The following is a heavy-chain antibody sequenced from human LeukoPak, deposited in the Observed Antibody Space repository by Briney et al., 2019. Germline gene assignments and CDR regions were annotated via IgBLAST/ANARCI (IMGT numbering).Heavy chain of an antibody. CDR2: IYHSGST. V-gene: IGHV4-34*01. CDR1: GGSFSGYY. D-gene: IGHD2-2*01. J-gene: IGHJ5*02. Sequence: SETLSLTCAVYGGSFSGYYWSWIRQPPGKGLEWIGSIYHSGSTYYNPSLKSRVTISVDTSKNQFSLKLSSVTAADTAVYYCARDFDQLNWFDPWGQGTLVTVSS. CDR3: ARDFDQLNWFDP.